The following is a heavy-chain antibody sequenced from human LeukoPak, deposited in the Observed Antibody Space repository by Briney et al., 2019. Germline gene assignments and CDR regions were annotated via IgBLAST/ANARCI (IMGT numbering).Heavy chain of an antibody. V-gene: IGHV3-23*01. J-gene: IGHJ4*02. CDR3: AKDLSPGHY. D-gene: IGHD2/OR15-2a*01. CDR2: ISGSGGNT. Sequence: GRSLRLSCAASGFTFSSYGMHWVRQAPGKGLEWVSAISGSGGNTYYADSVKGRFTISRDNSKNTLYLQMNSLRAEDTAVYYCAKDLSPGHYWGQGTLVTVSS. CDR1: GFTFSSYG.